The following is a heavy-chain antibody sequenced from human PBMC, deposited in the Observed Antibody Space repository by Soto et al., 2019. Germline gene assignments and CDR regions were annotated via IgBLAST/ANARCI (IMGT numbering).Heavy chain of an antibody. CDR1: GYTLTELS. V-gene: IGHV1-24*01. Sequence: ASVKVSCKVSGYTLTELSMHWVRQAPGKGLEWMGGFDPEDGETIYAQKFQGRVTMTEDTSTDTAYMELSSLRSEDTAVYYCATSRLVVVAATQAFDIWGQGTMVTVSS. CDR3: ATSRLVVVAATQAFDI. J-gene: IGHJ3*02. CDR2: FDPEDGET. D-gene: IGHD2-15*01.